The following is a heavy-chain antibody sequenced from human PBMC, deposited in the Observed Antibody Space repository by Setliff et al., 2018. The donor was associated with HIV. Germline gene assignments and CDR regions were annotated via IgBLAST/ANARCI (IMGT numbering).Heavy chain of an antibody. D-gene: IGHD6-13*01. CDR1: GYTFTSYG. J-gene: IGHJ4*02. CDR2: ISTYNGNT. Sequence: ASVKVSCKASGYTFTSYGITWVRQAPGQGLEWMGWISTYNGNTHYAQKFQGRVTMTRNTSISTAYMELSSLRSEDTAVYYCARGQQLPHWGQGTLVTVSS. CDR3: ARGQQLPH. V-gene: IGHV1-8*02.